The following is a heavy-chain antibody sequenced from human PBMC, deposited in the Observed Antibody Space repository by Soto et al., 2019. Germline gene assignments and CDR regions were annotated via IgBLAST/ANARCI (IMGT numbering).Heavy chain of an antibody. J-gene: IGHJ4*02. D-gene: IGHD1-26*01. CDR1: GYTFTSYA. V-gene: IGHV1-3*01. Sequence: ASVKVSCKASGYTFTSYAMHWVRQAPGQRLEWMGWINAGNGNTKYAQKYKGRITITRNTYTSTAYIELRSLTSDDTAVYYCARAVPYSVGVRLDYWGQGTLVTVSS. CDR2: INAGNGNT. CDR3: ARAVPYSVGVRLDY.